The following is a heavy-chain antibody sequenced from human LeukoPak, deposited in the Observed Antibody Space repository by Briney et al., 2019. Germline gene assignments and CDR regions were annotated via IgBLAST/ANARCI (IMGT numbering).Heavy chain of an antibody. Sequence: PGGSLRLSCAASGFTFSSYAMSWVRQAPGKGLEWVSAIRGSGGSTYYADSVKGRFTISRDNSKNTLYLQMNSLRAEDTAVYYCARDRGRYYDSRGFYWGYYFDSWGQGILVTVST. D-gene: IGHD3-22*01. J-gene: IGHJ4*02. CDR1: GFTFSSYA. CDR3: ARDRGRYYDSRGFYWGYYFDS. CDR2: IRGSGGST. V-gene: IGHV3-23*01.